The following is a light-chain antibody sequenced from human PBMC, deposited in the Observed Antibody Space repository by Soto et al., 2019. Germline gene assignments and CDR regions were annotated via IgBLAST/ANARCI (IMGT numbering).Light chain of an antibody. CDR2: TNN. Sequence: QSVLTQPPSASGAPGQRVTISCSGSSSNIGSNTVNWYQQLPGTAPKLLIYTNNQRPSGVRDRFSGSRSGTSASLAISGFQSEDEADYYCAAWDDSLNGFVFGTGTRSPS. CDR1: SSNIGSNT. J-gene: IGLJ1*01. CDR3: AAWDDSLNGFV. V-gene: IGLV1-44*01.